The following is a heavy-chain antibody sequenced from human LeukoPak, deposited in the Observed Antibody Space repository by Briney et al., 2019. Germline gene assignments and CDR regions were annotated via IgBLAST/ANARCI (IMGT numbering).Heavy chain of an antibody. Sequence: GGSLRLSCAASGFTFTSTYISWVRQAPGKGLEWVSVIYSGGSTKYADSVKARFTISRDNSKNTVYLQMNNLRAEDTAVYYCARATLDNWGQGTLVTVSS. J-gene: IGHJ4*02. CDR2: IYSGGST. V-gene: IGHV3-53*01. CDR1: GFTFTSTY. CDR3: ARATLDN.